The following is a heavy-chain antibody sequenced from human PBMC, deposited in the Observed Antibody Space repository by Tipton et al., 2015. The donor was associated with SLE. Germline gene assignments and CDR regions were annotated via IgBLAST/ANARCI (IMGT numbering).Heavy chain of an antibody. CDR1: GGSISSSSYY. V-gene: IGHV4-39*07. J-gene: IGHJ6*02. CDR2: IYYSGST. D-gene: IGHD1-1*01. Sequence: TLSLTCTVSGGSISSSSYYWGWIRQPPGKGLEWIGSIYYSGSTYYNPSLKSRVTISVDTSKNQFSLKLSSVTAADTAVYYCARHMTDDARGMDVWGQGTTVTVPS. CDR3: ARHMTDDARGMDV.